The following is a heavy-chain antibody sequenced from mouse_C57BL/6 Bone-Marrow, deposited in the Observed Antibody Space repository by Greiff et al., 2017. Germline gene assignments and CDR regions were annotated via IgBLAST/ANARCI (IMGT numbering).Heavy chain of an antibody. V-gene: IGHV1-82*01. D-gene: IGHD1-1*01. CDR1: GYAFSSSW. CDR3: ASSCGSSYWYFVL. Sequence: QVQLQEPGPELVKPGASVKISCKASGYAFSSSWMHWVKQRPGQGLEWIGRIYPGDGDTNYNGKFKGKATLSVDKSSSTAYMQLSSLTSEDSAVYFCASSCGSSYWYFVLGGTGPTVTVPS. J-gene: IGHJ1*03. CDR2: IYPGDGDT.